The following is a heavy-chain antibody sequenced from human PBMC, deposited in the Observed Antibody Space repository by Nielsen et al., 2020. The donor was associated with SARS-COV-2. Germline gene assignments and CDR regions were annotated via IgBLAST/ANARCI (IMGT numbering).Heavy chain of an antibody. V-gene: IGHV3-30*04. J-gene: IGHJ4*02. CDR2: ISYDGSNK. CDR1: GFTFSSYA. Sequence: GGSLRLSCAASGFTFSSYAMHWVRQAPGKGLEWVAVISYDGSNKYYADSVKGRFTISRDNSKNTLYLQMNSLRAEDTAVYYCARQVGARQDYWGQGTLVTVSS. D-gene: IGHD1-26*01. CDR3: ARQVGARQDY.